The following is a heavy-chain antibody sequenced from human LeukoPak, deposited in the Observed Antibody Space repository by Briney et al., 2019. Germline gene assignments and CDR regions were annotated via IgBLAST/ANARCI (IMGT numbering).Heavy chain of an antibody. V-gene: IGHV5-51*01. D-gene: IGHD2-2*01. CDR1: GYSFTSYW. CDR3: ARVVVPAAIQFDY. J-gene: IGHJ4*02. CDR2: IYPGDSDT. Sequence: GESLKISCKGSGYSFTSYWIGWVRQMPGKGLEWMGVIYPGDSDTRYSPSFQGQVTISADKSISTAYLQWSSLKASDTAMYYCARVVVPAAIQFDYWGQGTLVTVSS.